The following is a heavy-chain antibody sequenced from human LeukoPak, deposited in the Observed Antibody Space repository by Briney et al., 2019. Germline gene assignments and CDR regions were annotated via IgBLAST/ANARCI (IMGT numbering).Heavy chain of an antibody. CDR2: ISGSGDST. Sequence: GGSLGLSCAASGFTFSTYAVNWVRQAPGKGLEWVSTISGSGDSTYYADSVKGRFTISRDNSKNTLYLQKNSLRAEDTAVYYCAKGDFDVNYWGQGTLVTVSS. J-gene: IGHJ4*02. CDR1: GFTFSTYA. V-gene: IGHV3-23*01. D-gene: IGHD3-9*01. CDR3: AKGDFDVNY.